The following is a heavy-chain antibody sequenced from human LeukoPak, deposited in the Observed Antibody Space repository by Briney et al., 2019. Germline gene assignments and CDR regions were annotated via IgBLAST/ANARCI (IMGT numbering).Heavy chain of an antibody. Sequence: GGSLRLSCAASGFTFSSYGMSWVRQAPGKGLEWVSYISSSSSTIYYADSVKGRFTISRDNAKNSLYLQMNSLRAEDTAVYYCGRVGYSGYDQQFDYWGQGTLVTVSS. CDR3: GRVGYSGYDQQFDY. CDR1: GFTFSSYG. J-gene: IGHJ4*02. V-gene: IGHV3-48*01. D-gene: IGHD5-12*01. CDR2: ISSSSSTI.